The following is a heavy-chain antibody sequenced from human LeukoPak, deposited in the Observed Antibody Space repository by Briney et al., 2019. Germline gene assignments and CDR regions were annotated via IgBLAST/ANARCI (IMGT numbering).Heavy chain of an antibody. J-gene: IGHJ4*02. V-gene: IGHV6-1*01. Sequence: SQTLSLTCAISGDSVSRNSAAWNWIRQSPSRGLEWLGRTYYRSKWYSDYAVSVKSRITINPAASKNQFSLELNSVTPEDTAIYYCAGANIAVSGISYFDSWGQGTLVTVSS. CDR2: TYYRSKWYS. CDR3: AGANIAVSGISYFDS. D-gene: IGHD6-19*01. CDR1: GDSVSRNSAA.